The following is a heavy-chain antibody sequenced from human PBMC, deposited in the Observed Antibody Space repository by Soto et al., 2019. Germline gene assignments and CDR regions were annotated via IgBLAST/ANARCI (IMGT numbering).Heavy chain of an antibody. CDR1: GGSISSYY. J-gene: IGHJ3*02. CDR2: IYYSGST. V-gene: IGHV4-59*01. D-gene: IGHD2-15*01. CDR3: ARDLLYCSGGSCYSDAFVI. Sequence: PSETLSLTCTVSGGSISSYYWSWIRQPPGKGLEGIGYIYYSGSTNYNPALKSRVTISVDTSKNQFSLKLSSVTAADTAVYSCARDLLYCSGGSCYSDAFVIWGQGTMVTVS.